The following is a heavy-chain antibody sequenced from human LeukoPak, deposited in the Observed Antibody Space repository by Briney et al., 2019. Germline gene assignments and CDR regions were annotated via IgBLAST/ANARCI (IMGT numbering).Heavy chain of an antibody. CDR1: GFTFSIYW. CDR3: ARHLSGVTGYSYGRGIDY. J-gene: IGHJ4*02. D-gene: IGHD5-18*01. CDR2: IKQDGSEK. Sequence: GGSLRLSCAASGFTFSIYWMSWVRQAPGKGLEWVANIKQDGSEKYYVDSVKGRFTISRDNAKKSLYLQMKSLRAEDTAVYYCARHLSGVTGYSYGRGIDYWGQGTLVTVSS. V-gene: IGHV3-7*01.